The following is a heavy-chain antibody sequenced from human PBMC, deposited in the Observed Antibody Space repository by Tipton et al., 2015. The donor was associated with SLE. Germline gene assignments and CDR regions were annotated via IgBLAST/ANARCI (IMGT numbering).Heavy chain of an antibody. J-gene: IGHJ3*01. V-gene: IGHV3-30*02. CDR2: IRDAGSQK. CDR1: GFTFSLYG. Sequence: SLRLSCTASGFTFSLYGMHWVRQAPGKGLQWVAFIRDAGSQKYYADSVKGRFTISRDNSKDTLYLQMNSLRTEDSALYFCTNLRAYTSNWADTFDFWGQGTMVTVSA. D-gene: IGHD6-13*01. CDR3: TNLRAYTSNWADTFDF.